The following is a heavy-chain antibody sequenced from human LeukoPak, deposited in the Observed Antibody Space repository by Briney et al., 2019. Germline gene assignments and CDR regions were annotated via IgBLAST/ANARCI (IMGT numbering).Heavy chain of an antibody. CDR3: ARAHSIAVAGSRRRWFDP. J-gene: IGHJ5*02. CDR1: GHTSTGYY. CDR2: TTPNSGGT. Sequence: ASVQVSCKASGHTSTGYYMHWVRQASGQGLEWMRSTTPNSGGTNNAQKFQGRVTMTRDTSISTANMELSRLRSNDTAVYYCARAHSIAVAGSRRRWFDPWGQGTLVTVSS. D-gene: IGHD6-19*01. V-gene: IGHV1-2*02.